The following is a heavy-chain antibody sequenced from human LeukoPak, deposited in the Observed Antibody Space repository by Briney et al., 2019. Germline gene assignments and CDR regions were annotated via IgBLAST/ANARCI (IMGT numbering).Heavy chain of an antibody. CDR3: ARVPEGERSAYYFNY. J-gene: IGHJ4*02. D-gene: IGHD3-3*01. CDR2: ISGITTTSIPTTI. Sequence: GGSLRLSCAASGFTFSDYYMSRIRQAPGKGLEWVSYISGITTTSIPTTIYYADSVKGRFTISRDNAKNSLYLQMNSLRAEDTGVYYCARVPEGERSAYYFNYWGQGTLVTVSS. V-gene: IGHV3-11*01. CDR1: GFTFSDYY.